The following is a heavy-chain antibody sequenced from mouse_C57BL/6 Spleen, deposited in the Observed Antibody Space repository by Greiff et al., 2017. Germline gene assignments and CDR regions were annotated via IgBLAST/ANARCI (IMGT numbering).Heavy chain of an antibody. Sequence: EVMLVESGEGLVKPGGSLKLSCAASGFTFSSYAMSWVRQTPEKRLEWVAYISSGGDYIYYADTVKGRFTLSRDNARNTLYLQMSSLKSEDTAMYYCTRHSGYSYAMDYWGQGTSVTVSS. CDR1: GFTFSSYA. CDR3: TRHSGYSYAMDY. V-gene: IGHV5-9-1*02. D-gene: IGHD3-2*02. CDR2: ISSGGDYI. J-gene: IGHJ4*01.